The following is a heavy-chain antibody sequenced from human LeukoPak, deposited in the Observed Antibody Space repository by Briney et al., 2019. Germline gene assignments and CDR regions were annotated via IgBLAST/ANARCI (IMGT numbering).Heavy chain of an antibody. CDR2: IYYSGST. CDR3: ASTYCSSTSCPFDY. J-gene: IGHJ4*02. V-gene: IGHV4-39*01. CDR1: GGSISSSSYY. Sequence: SETLSLTCTVSGGSISSSSYYWGWIRQPPGKGLEWIGSIYYSGSTYYNPSLKSRVTISVDTSKNQFSLKLSSVTAADTAVYYCASTYCSSTSCPFDYWGQGTLVTVSS. D-gene: IGHD2-2*01.